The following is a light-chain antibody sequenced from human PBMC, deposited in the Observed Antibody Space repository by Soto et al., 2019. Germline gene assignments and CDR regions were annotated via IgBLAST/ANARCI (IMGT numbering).Light chain of an antibody. CDR2: DAS. J-gene: IGKJ1*01. Sequence: QMTQSPSTLSASVEDRVTITCRASHSISTWLAWFQQKPGKAPRLLIYDASSLDDGAPSRFSGGGSGTAFTLPISSVQPDDVATYYCQQYNTYSPATFGQGTKVEVK. CDR1: HSISTW. CDR3: QQYNTYSPAT. V-gene: IGKV1-5*01.